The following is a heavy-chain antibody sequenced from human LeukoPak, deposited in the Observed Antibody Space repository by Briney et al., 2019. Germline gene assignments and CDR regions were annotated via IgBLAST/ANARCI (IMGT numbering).Heavy chain of an antibody. Sequence: ASVKVSCKASGYTFTSYDINWVRQATGQGLEWMGWMNPNSGNTGYAQKFQGRVTMTRNTSISTAYMELSSLRSEDTAVYYCARVATVRTSPIDYWGQGTLVTVSS. V-gene: IGHV1-8*01. D-gene: IGHD2-8*01. CDR2: MNPNSGNT. CDR1: GYTFTSYD. CDR3: ARVATVRTSPIDY. J-gene: IGHJ4*02.